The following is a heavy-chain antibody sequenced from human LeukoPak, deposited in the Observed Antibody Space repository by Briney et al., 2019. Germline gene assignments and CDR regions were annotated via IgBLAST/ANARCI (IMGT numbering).Heavy chain of an antibody. CDR3: ARGVRYSKRMVRFDP. D-gene: IGHD4-11*01. CDR2: INHSGST. J-gene: IGHJ5*02. V-gene: IGHV4-34*01. Sequence: PSETLSLTCAVYGGSFSGYYWNWIRQPPGKGLQWIGEINHSGSTNYNPPPKSRVTISVDTSKNQSSLKLSSVTAADTAVYYCARGVRYSKRMVRFDPGGQGTLVTVSS. CDR1: GGSFSGYY.